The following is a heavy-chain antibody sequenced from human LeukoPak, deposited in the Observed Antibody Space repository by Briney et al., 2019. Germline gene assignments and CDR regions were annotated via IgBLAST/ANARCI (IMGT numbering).Heavy chain of an antibody. Sequence: GGSLRLSCAASGFTVSSNYMSWVRQAPGKGLEWVSVIYSGGSTYYADSVKGRFTISRDNSKNTLYLQMNSLRAEDTAVYYCAREYSSSWYGFDYWGQGTLVTVSS. CDR1: GFTVSSNY. CDR3: AREYSSSWYGFDY. J-gene: IGHJ4*02. CDR2: IYSGGST. V-gene: IGHV3-53*05. D-gene: IGHD6-13*01.